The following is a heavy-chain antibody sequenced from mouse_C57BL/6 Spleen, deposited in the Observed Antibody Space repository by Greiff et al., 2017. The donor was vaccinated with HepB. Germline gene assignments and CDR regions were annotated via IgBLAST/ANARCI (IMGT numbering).Heavy chain of an antibody. V-gene: IGHV1-26*01. J-gene: IGHJ2*01. Sequence: EVQLQQSGPELVKPGASVKISCKASGYTFTDYYMNWVKQSHGKSLEWLGDINPNNGGTSYNQKFKGKATLTVDKSSSTAYMELRSLTSEDSAVYYCARGGYYYGSSYGYFDYWGQGTTLTVSS. CDR1: GYTFTDYY. CDR2: INPNNGGT. CDR3: ARGGYYYGSSYGYFDY. D-gene: IGHD1-1*01.